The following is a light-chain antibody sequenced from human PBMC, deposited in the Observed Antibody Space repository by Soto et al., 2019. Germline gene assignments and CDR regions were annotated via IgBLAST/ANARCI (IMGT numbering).Light chain of an antibody. V-gene: IGKV1-33*01. J-gene: IGKJ3*01. Sequence: DIQMTQSPSSLSASVGDRVTITCHASPDISNYFNWYQQKPEKAPKLLIYDASNLETGVPSRFSGSGSGTDFTFTISRLQPEDIATYYCQQYDNLPSFTFGPGTKVDIK. CDR3: QQYDNLPSFT. CDR1: PDISNY. CDR2: DAS.